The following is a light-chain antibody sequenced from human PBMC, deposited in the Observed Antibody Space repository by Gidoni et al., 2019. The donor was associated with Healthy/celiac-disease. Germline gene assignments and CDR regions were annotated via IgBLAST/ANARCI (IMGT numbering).Light chain of an antibody. V-gene: IGKV3-20*01. CDR1: PSVSSSY. CDR3: QQYGSSRCT. Sequence: DIVSTQSPGTLSLSPGERATLSFRASPSVSSSYLAGYQQKPGQAPRLLIYGASSRATGIPDRFSGSGSGTDFTLTISRLEPEDFAVYYCQQYGSSRCTFGQGTKVEIK. J-gene: IGKJ1*01. CDR2: GAS.